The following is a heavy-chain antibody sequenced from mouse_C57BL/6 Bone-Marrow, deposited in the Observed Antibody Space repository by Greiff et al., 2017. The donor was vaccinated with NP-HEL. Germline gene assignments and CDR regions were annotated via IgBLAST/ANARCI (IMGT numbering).Heavy chain of an antibody. CDR3: AIPGNWQFAY. CDR1: GYTFTDYY. Sequence: QVQLQQSGAELVRPGASVKLSCKASGYTFTDYYINWVKQRPGQGLEWIARIYPGSGNTYYNEKFKGKATLTAEKSSSTAYMQLSSLTSEDSAVYFCAIPGNWQFAYWGQGTLVTVSA. J-gene: IGHJ3*01. V-gene: IGHV1-76*01. CDR2: IYPGSGNT. D-gene: IGHD4-1*01.